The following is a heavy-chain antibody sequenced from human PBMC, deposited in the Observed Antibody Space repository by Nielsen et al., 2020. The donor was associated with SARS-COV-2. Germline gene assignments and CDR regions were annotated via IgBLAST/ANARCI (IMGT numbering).Heavy chain of an antibody. J-gene: IGHJ4*02. CDR3: ARTGIAVAGTDFDY. V-gene: IGHV1-2*02. CDR1: GYTFTGYY. D-gene: IGHD6-19*01. CDR2: INPNSGGT. Sequence: VSVKVSCKASGYTFTGYYMHWVRQAPGQGLEWMGWINPNSGGTNYAQKFQGRDTMTRDTSISTAYMELSRLRSDDTAVYYCARTGIAVAGTDFDYWGQGTLVTVSS.